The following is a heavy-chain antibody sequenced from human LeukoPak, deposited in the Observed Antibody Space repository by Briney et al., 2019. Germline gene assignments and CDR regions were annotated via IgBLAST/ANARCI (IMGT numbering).Heavy chain of an antibody. CDR2: IIPIFGTA. V-gene: IGHV1-69*01. CDR3: ARDQQHNSNPSSVDI. CDR1: GGTFSSYA. J-gene: IGHJ3*02. Sequence: GSSVKVSCKASGGTFSSYAISWVQQAPGQGLEWMGGIIPIFGTANYAQKFQGRVTITADESTSTAYMELSSLRSEDTAVYYCARDQQHNSNPSSVDIWGQGTMVTVSS. D-gene: IGHD4-11*01.